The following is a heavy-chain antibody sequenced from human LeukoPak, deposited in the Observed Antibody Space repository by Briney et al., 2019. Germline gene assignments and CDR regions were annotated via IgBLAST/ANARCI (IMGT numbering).Heavy chain of an antibody. Sequence: SETLSLTCTVSGGSISSYYWSWIRQPPGKGLEWIGYIYYSGSTNYNPSLKSRVTISVDTSKNQFSLKLSSVTAADTAVYYCARVTAAAGTGYYYMDVWGKGTTVTISS. CDR3: ARVTAAAGTGYYYMDV. CDR2: IYYSGST. CDR1: GGSISSYY. J-gene: IGHJ6*03. D-gene: IGHD6-13*01. V-gene: IGHV4-59*01.